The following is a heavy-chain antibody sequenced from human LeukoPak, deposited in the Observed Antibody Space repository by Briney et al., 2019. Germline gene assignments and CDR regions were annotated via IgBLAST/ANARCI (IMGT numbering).Heavy chain of an antibody. CDR2: ISYDGSNK. CDR3: AKGRYDILTGYYNYYYGMDV. CDR1: GFTFSSYG. V-gene: IGHV3-30*18. Sequence: QTGGSLRLSCAASGFTFSSYGMHWVRQAPGKGLEWVAVISYDGSNKYYADSVKGRFTISRDNSKNTLYLQMNSLRAEDTAVYYCAKGRYDILTGYYNYYYGMDVWGQGTTVTVSS. D-gene: IGHD3-9*01. J-gene: IGHJ6*02.